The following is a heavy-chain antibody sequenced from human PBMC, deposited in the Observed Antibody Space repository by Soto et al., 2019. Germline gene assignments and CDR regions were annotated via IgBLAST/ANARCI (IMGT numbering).Heavy chain of an antibody. CDR2: IWYDGSNK. Sequence: QVQLVESGRGVVQPGRSLRLSCAASGFTFSSYGMHWVRQAPGKGLEWVAVIWYDGSNKYYADSVKGRFTISRDNSKNTLYLQMNSLRAEDTAVYYCARDRLRYCSSTSCRWFDPWGQGTLVTVSS. J-gene: IGHJ5*02. CDR3: ARDRLRYCSSTSCRWFDP. V-gene: IGHV3-33*01. CDR1: GFTFSSYG. D-gene: IGHD2-2*01.